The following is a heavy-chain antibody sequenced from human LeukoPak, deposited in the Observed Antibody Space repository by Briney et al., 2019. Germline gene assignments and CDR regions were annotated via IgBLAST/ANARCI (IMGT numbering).Heavy chain of an antibody. CDR1: GDSVSSNSAA. V-gene: IGHV6-1*01. CDR3: ARDVRPGYSSGHFDY. J-gene: IGHJ4*02. Sequence: SQTLSLTCAISGDSVSSNSAAWYWLRQSPSRGLEWLGRTYYRAKWYNDYAVSVKSRITINPDTSKNQFSLQLNSVTPEDTAVYYCARDVRPGYSSGHFDYWGQGTLVTVSS. CDR2: TYYRAKWYN. D-gene: IGHD6-19*01.